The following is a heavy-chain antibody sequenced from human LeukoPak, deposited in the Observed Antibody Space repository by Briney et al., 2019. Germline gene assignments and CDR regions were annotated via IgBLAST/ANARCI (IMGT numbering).Heavy chain of an antibody. J-gene: IGHJ5*02. CDR3: ARGYPRGSGPSRFDP. CDR1: GGSISSYY. CDR2: IYYSGST. D-gene: IGHD3-10*01. Sequence: PSETLSLTCTVSGGSISSYYWSWIRQPPGKGLEWIGYIYYSGSTNYNPSLKSRVTISVDTSKNQFSLKLSSVTAADTAVYYCARGYPRGSGPSRFDPWGQGTLVTVSS. V-gene: IGHV4-59*01.